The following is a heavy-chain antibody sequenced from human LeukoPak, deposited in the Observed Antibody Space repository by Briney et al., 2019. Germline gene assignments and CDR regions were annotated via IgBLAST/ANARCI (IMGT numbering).Heavy chain of an antibody. CDR2: IKQDGSEK. J-gene: IGHJ6*02. Sequence: GGSLRLSCAASGFTFSSYSMNWVRQAPGKGLEWVANIKQDGSEKNYVDSVKGRFTISRDNAKNSQYLQMNSLRVEDTAVYYCAREKGSGWYDAYYYYGMDVWGQGTTVTVSS. CDR3: AREKGSGWYDAYYYYGMDV. CDR1: GFTFSSYS. V-gene: IGHV3-7*01. D-gene: IGHD6-19*01.